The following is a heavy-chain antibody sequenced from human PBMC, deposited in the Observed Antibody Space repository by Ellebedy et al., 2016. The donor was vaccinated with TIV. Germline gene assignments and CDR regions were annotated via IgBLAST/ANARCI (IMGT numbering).Heavy chain of an antibody. V-gene: IGHV3-30*01. CDR3: ARDDYYGSGTDY. CDR2: IAYDGNDE. D-gene: IGHD3-10*01. J-gene: IGHJ4*02. Sequence: GECLKISCAASGFTFSNYPMHWVRQAPGKGLEWVAVIAYDGNDEYYADSVKGRFTISRDNSKNTVYLQMNSLRVEDTAVYFCARDDYYGSGTDYWGQGTLVTVSS. CDR1: GFTFSNYP.